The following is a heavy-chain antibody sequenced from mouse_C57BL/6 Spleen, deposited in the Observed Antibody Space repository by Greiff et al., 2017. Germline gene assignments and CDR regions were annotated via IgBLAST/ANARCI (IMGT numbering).Heavy chain of an antibody. Sequence: EVQLKESGPGMVKPSQSLSLTCTVTGYSITSGYDWHWIRHFPGNKLEWMGYISYSGSTNYNPSLKSRISITHDTSKNHFFLKLNSVTTEDTATYYCAREEGRFYYFDYWGQGTTLTVSS. CDR3: AREEGRFYYFDY. J-gene: IGHJ2*01. CDR2: ISYSGST. CDR1: GYSITSGYD. V-gene: IGHV3-1*01.